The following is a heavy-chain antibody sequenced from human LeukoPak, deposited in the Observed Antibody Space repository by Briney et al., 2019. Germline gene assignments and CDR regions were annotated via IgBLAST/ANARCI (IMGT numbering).Heavy chain of an antibody. CDR2: IWYDGSNK. Sequence: PGGSLRLSCAASGFTFSSYGMHGVRQAPGKGLEWVAVIWYDGSNKYYADSVKGRFTISRDNSKNTLYLQMNSLRAEDTAVYYCARDGSSGWYWVDYWGQGTLVTVSS. CDR3: ARDGSSGWYWVDY. CDR1: GFTFSSYG. D-gene: IGHD6-19*01. J-gene: IGHJ4*02. V-gene: IGHV3-33*01.